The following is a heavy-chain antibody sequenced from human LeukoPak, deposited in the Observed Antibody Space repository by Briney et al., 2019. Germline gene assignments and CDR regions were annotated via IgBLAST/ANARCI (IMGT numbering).Heavy chain of an antibody. CDR3: ARGPTAMAPPNWFDP. J-gene: IGHJ5*02. CDR2: IYYSGST. CDR1: GGSISSYY. Sequence: PSETLSLTCTVSGGSISSYYWSWIRQPPGKGLEWIGYIYYSGSTNYNPSLKSRVTISVDTSKNQFSLKLSSVTAADTAVYYCARGPTAMAPPNWFDPWGQGTLVTVSS. D-gene: IGHD5-18*01. V-gene: IGHV4-59*01.